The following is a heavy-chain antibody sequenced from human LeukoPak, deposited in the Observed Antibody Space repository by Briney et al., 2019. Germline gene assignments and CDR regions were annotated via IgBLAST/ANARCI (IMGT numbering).Heavy chain of an antibody. D-gene: IGHD2-2*01. Sequence: GGSLRLSCAASGFTFSSYGMHWVRQAQGKGLEWVAVIWYDGSNKYYADSVKGRFTISRDNSKNTLYLQMNSLRAEDTAVYYCARRGSTSCFDYWGQGTLVTVSS. CDR1: GFTFSSYG. CDR3: ARRGSTSCFDY. J-gene: IGHJ4*02. V-gene: IGHV3-33*01. CDR2: IWYDGSNK.